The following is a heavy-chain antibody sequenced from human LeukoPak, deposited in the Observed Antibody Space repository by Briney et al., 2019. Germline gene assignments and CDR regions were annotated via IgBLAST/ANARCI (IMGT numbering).Heavy chain of an antibody. CDR1: AFTVNNYG. CDR2: ISAYSGNT. D-gene: IGHD2-2*01. J-gene: IGHJ4*02. Sequence: GASVTVSCKASAFTVNNYGFSWVRHAPGQGLEWMGWISAYSGNTRYAQKIQGRVTMITDTSTTTAYMELRSLTSDDAAVYYCAREEYQLLRESTYFDYWGQGTLVTVSS. CDR3: AREEYQLLRESTYFDY. V-gene: IGHV1-18*01.